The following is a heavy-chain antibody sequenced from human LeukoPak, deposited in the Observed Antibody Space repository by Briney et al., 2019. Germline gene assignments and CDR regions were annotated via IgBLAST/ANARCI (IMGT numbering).Heavy chain of an antibody. J-gene: IGHJ5*02. D-gene: IGHD3-10*01. V-gene: IGHV4-59*12. CDR3: ASGSGSYSHWFDP. CDR1: GGSISGFY. CDR2: IYYSGST. Sequence: SETLSLTCTLSGGSISGFYWSWIRQPPGKGLEWIGYIYYSGSTNYNPSLKSRVTMSVDTSKNQFSLKLTSVTAADTAVYYCASGSGSYSHWFDPWGQGILVTVSS.